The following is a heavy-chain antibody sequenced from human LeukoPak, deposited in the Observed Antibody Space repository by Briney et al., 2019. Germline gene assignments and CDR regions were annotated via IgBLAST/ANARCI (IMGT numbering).Heavy chain of an antibody. CDR2: ITWNDGSA. J-gene: IGHJ4*02. Sequence: GGSLRLSCAASGFSFNGYGMSWVRQPPGKGLEWVAGITWNDGSAAYADSMKGRFTISRDSAKNSLYLQMNSLRAEDTALYYCATSTVGFYFDYWGQGTLVTVSS. CDR3: ATSTVGFYFDY. CDR1: GFSFNGYG. V-gene: IGHV3-20*04. D-gene: IGHD1-26*01.